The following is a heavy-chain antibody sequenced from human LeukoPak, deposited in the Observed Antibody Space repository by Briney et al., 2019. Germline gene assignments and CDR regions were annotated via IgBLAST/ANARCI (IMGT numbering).Heavy chain of an antibody. CDR3: AINHRDGYSELGY. V-gene: IGHV3-21*01. Sequence: GGSLRLSCATSGFTFSSYSMNWVRQAPGKGLEWVSAISASGDFIYYADSVKGRFTSSRDNAKNSLFLQMNSLRAEDTAVYYCAINHRDGYSELGYWGQGTLVTVSS. D-gene: IGHD5-24*01. CDR2: ISASGDFI. J-gene: IGHJ4*02. CDR1: GFTFSSYS.